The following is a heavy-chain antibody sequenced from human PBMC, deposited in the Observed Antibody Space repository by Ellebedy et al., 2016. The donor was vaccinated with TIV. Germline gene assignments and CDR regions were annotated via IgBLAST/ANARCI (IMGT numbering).Heavy chain of an antibody. CDR2: INHSGST. D-gene: IGHD3-10*01. CDR1: GGSVSSGSYY. CDR3: ARGQYYGSGSYYGGVGGVGY. J-gene: IGHJ4*02. V-gene: IGHV4-39*07. Sequence: MPSETLSLTCTVSGGSVSSGSYYWSWIRQPPGKGLEWIGEINHSGSTNYNPSLKSRVTVSVDTSKNQFSLKLSSVTAADTAVYYCARGQYYGSGSYYGGVGGVGYWGQGTLVTVSS.